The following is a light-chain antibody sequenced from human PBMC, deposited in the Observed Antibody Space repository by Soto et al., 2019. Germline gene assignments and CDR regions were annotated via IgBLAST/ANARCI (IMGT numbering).Light chain of an antibody. CDR2: DVS. CDR3: CSDAGAYV. CDR1: SSDVGGYNY. Sequence: QSALTRPRSVSGSPGQSVTISCTGTSSDVGGYNYVSWYQQHPGKAPKLMIYDVSKRPSGVPDRFSGSKSGNTASLTISGLQAEEEADYYCCSDAGAYVFGTGTKVTVL. J-gene: IGLJ1*01. V-gene: IGLV2-11*01.